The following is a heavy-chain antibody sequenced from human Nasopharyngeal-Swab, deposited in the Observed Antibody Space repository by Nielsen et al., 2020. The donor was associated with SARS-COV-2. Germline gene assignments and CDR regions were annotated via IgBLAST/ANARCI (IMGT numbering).Heavy chain of an antibody. D-gene: IGHD4-17*01. Sequence: ESLKISCTVSGASISSSINYWGWIRQSPQKGLEWIGTVSYSGTANYNPSLNSRVTISVDTSKNQFSLKLISVTAADTAVYYCARDESGDYLGLPFDYWGQRTLVTVSS. V-gene: IGHV4-39*07. CDR1: GASISSSINY. CDR2: VSYSGTA. CDR3: ARDESGDYLGLPFDY. J-gene: IGHJ4*02.